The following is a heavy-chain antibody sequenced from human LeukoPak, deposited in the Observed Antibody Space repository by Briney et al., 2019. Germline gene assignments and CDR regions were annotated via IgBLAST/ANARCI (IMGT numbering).Heavy chain of an antibody. D-gene: IGHD6-13*01. J-gene: IGHJ5*02. V-gene: IGHV4-59*01. CDR1: GGSISSYY. CDR2: IYYSGST. CDR3: AREDSSSWSGLGFDP. Sequence: SETLSLTCTVSGGSISSYYWSWIRQPPGKGLEWIGYIYYSGSTNYNPPLKSRVTISVDTSKNQFSLKLSSVTAADTAVYYCAREDSSSWSGLGFDPWGQGTLVTVSS.